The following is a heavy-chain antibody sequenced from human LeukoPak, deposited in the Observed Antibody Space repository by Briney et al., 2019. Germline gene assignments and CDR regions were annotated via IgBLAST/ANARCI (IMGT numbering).Heavy chain of an antibody. CDR1: GFTFSSYW. CDR2: IKQDGSEK. D-gene: IGHD3-22*01. V-gene: IGHV3-7*01. CDR3: AREHPYYYDSSGTALMAEIKYYFDY. J-gene: IGHJ4*02. Sequence: QAGGSLRLFCAASGFTFSSYWMSWVRQAPGKGLEWVANIKQDGSEKYYVDSVKGRFTISRDKAKNSLYLQMNSLRAEDTGVHYCAREHPYYYDSSGTALMAEIKYYFDYWGQGTLVTVSP.